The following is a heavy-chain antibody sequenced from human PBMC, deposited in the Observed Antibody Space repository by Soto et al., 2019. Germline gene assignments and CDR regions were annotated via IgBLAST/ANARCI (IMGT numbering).Heavy chain of an antibody. CDR2: ISYDGSNK. CDR3: SGGDYGPFDY. CDR1: GFTFSSYG. J-gene: IGHJ4*02. Sequence: QVQLVKSGGGVVQPGRSLRLSCAASGFTFSSYGMHWARQAPGKGLEWVAVISYDGSNKYYADSVKGRFTISRDNSKNTLYLQMNSLRAEDTAVYYCSGGDYGPFDYWGQGTLVTVSS. V-gene: IGHV3-30*03. D-gene: IGHD4-17*01.